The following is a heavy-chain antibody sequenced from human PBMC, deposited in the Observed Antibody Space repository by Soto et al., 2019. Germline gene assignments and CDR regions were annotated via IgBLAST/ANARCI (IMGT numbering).Heavy chain of an antibody. Sequence: SETLSLTCTVSGGSISSSSYYWGWIRQSPEKGLEWIASIYYSGSTNYNPTLKSRVIISVDTSKSQFSLKLSSVTAADTAVYYCARDKITGLFDYWGQGTLVTVSS. CDR2: IYYSGST. D-gene: IGHD2-8*02. J-gene: IGHJ4*02. CDR3: ARDKITGLFDY. V-gene: IGHV4-39*07. CDR1: GGSISSSSYY.